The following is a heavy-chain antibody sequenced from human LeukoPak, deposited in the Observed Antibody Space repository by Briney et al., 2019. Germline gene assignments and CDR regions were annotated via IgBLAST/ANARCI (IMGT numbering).Heavy chain of an antibody. CDR3: ARGGGNYEGIDH. V-gene: IGHV4-59*01. D-gene: IGHD1-7*01. J-gene: IGHJ4*02. CDR2: IYYSGST. Sequence: SETLSLTCTVSGGSLSTYYWSWIRQPPGKGLEWIGYIYYSGSTNYNPSLKSRVTISVDTSKNQFSLRLSSVTAADTAVYYCARGGGNYEGIDHWGQGTLVIVSS. CDR1: GGSLSTYY.